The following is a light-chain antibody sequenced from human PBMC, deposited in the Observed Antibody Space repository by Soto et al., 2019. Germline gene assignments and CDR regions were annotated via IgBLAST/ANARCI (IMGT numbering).Light chain of an antibody. V-gene: IGKV3-20*01. CDR1: QSVTSSY. Sequence: EVVLTQSPGTQSLSPGQRATLSCRASQSVTSSYLAWYQQKPGQAPRLLIYGASIRATGIPDRFSGSGSGADFTLTISRLEPEDFALFYCQHFDSSSYTFGQGTKLEI. CDR2: GAS. CDR3: QHFDSSSYT. J-gene: IGKJ2*01.